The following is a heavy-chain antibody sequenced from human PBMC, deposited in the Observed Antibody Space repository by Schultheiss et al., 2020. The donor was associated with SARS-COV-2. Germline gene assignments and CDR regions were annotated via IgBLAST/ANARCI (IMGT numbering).Heavy chain of an antibody. CDR1: GFTFGGYW. J-gene: IGHJ4*02. CDR2: INQDGSEK. V-gene: IGHV3-7*03. D-gene: IGHD3-22*01. CDR3: AKHLDTGGYYYFDY. Sequence: GGSLRLSCAASGFTFGGYWMSWVRQAPGKGLEWVANINQDGSEKNYVDPVKGRFTISRDNAKNALYLQMNSLRAEDTAVFYCAKHLDTGGYYYFDYWGQGTLVTVSS.